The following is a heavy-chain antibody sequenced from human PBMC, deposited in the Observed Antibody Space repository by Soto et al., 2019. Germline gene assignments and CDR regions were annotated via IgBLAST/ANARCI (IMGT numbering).Heavy chain of an antibody. Sequence: QVQLVQSGAEVKKPGASVKVSCKASGYTFTSYGMSWVRQAPGQGLEWMGLISAYNGNTNYAQTHRGRVTMTADTSTSRAYMELRSLRSDDTVVYYCAREHDYSKYLKALSGYYYYGMDVWGQGTTVTVSS. J-gene: IGHJ6*02. V-gene: IGHV1-18*01. CDR3: AREHDYSKYLKALSGYYYYGMDV. CDR2: ISAYNGNT. D-gene: IGHD4-4*01. CDR1: GYTFTSYG.